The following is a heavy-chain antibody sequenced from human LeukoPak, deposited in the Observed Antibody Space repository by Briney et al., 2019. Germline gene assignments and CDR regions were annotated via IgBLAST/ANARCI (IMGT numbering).Heavy chain of an antibody. D-gene: IGHD3-22*01. Sequence: PGGSLRLSCAASGFTFSSYAMSWVRQAPGKGLEWVSAISGSGGSTYYADSVKGRFTISRDNSKNTLYLQMNSLRAEDTAVYYCAKDLYYDSSGHTRIVWAFDIWGQGTMVTVSS. CDR2: ISGSGGST. J-gene: IGHJ3*02. CDR3: AKDLYYDSSGHTRIVWAFDI. CDR1: GFTFSSYA. V-gene: IGHV3-23*01.